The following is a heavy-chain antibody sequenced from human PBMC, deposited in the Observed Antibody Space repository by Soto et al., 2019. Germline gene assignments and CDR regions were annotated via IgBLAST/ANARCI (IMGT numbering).Heavy chain of an antibody. D-gene: IGHD1-7*01. J-gene: IGHJ4*03. CDR3: ASKTGTNLTVDS. Sequence: AETLSLTCAVYGGSFGGYYWSWIRQPPGKGLEWIGEINHSGGTNYNPSLKGRVTMSGDTSKSQVSLKLSSVTAADTAVYYCASKTGTNLTVDSWGQGTLVTVSS. V-gene: IGHV4-34*01. CDR2: INHSGGT. CDR1: GGSFGGYY.